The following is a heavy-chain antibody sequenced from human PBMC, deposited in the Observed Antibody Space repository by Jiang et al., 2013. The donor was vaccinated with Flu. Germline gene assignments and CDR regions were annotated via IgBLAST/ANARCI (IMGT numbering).Heavy chain of an antibody. Sequence: GAEVKKPGASVKVSCKASGYTFTSYAMHWVRQAPGQRLEWMGWINAGNGNTKYSQKFQGRVTITRDTSASTAYMELSSLRSEDTAVYYCARDMDYGSGSLGYFDYWGQGTLVTV. V-gene: IGHV1-3*01. CDR1: GYTFTSYA. CDR3: ARDMDYGSGSLGYFDY. J-gene: IGHJ4*02. D-gene: IGHD3-10*01. CDR2: INAGNGNT.